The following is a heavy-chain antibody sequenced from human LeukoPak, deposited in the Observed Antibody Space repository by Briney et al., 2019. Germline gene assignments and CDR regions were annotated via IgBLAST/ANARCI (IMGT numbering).Heavy chain of an antibody. J-gene: IGHJ4*02. CDR2: IYPGDSDT. Sequence: GESLQISCKGSGYRFTSYWIGWVRQMPGKGLEWMGIIYPGDSDTTYSPSFQGQVTISADKSISTAYLQWSSLKASDTAMYYCARVEMTTKPTYYFDDWGQGTLVTVSS. CDR1: GYRFTSYW. CDR3: ARVEMTTKPTYYFDD. D-gene: IGHD5-24*01. V-gene: IGHV5-51*01.